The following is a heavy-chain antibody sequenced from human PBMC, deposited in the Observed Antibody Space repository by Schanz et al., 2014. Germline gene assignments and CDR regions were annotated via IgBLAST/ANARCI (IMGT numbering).Heavy chain of an antibody. D-gene: IGHD7-27*01. J-gene: IGHJ4*02. CDR2: IKQDGSEK. V-gene: IGHV3-7*01. Sequence: VQLVESGGGVVQPGRSLRLSCAVSGFTFSSYGMHWVRQAPGKGLEWVANIKQDGSEKYYVDSVKGRFTISRDNAKNSLYLQMNSLRPEDTAVYYCAKYGGELGVSFEYWGQGTLVTVSS. CDR1: GFTFSSYG. CDR3: AKYGGELGVSFEY.